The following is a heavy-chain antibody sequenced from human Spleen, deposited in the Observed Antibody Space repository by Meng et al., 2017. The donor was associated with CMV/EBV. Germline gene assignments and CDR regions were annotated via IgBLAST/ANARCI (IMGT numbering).Heavy chain of an antibody. V-gene: IGHV1-8*01. CDR3: ARVPGYYDFWSGYYYYYYGMDV. D-gene: IGHD3-3*01. J-gene: IGHJ6*02. CDR2: MNPNSGNT. Sequence: VRKATGQGIEWMGWMNPNSGNTGYAQKFQGRVTMTRNTSISTAYMELSSLRSEDTAVYYCARVPGYYDFWSGYYYYYYGMDVWGQGTMVTVSS.